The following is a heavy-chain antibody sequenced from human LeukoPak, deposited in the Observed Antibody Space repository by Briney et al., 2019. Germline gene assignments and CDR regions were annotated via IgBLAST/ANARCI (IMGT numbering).Heavy chain of an antibody. V-gene: IGHV1-46*01. CDR2: IYPRDGST. CDR3: ARDQEGFDY. Sequence: GASVRVSCKASGYIFTSNYIHWVRQAPGQGLEWMGMIYPRDGSTSYAQRFQDRVTVTRDTSTSTVHMELSGLRSEDTAVYYCARDQEGFDYWGQGTQVTVSS. CDR1: GYIFTSNY. J-gene: IGHJ4*02.